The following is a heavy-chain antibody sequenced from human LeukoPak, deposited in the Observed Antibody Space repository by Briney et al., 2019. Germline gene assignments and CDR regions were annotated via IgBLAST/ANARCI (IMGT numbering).Heavy chain of an antibody. CDR3: ARAFLVGYSPEEYFFDY. CDR1: GGSISSSNW. D-gene: IGHD2-15*01. Sequence: SETLSLTCTVSGGSISSSNWWGWVRQPPGRGLECIGEIYHSGTTNYNPSLKSRVTISVDKSMNHFSLKLNSVTAADTAVYYCARAFLVGYSPEEYFFDYWGQGTLVTVSS. J-gene: IGHJ4*02. V-gene: IGHV4-4*02. CDR2: IYHSGTT.